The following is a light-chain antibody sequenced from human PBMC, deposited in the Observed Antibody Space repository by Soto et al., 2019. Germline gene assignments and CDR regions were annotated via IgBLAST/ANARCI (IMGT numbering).Light chain of an antibody. CDR2: GAS. J-gene: IGKJ3*01. CDR1: QSVSSN. Sequence: EIVMTQSPATLSVSPGERATLSCRASQSVSSNLAGYQQKPGQAPRLLIYGASTRATGIPARFSGSGSGTEFTLTISSLPSEDCAVYYCQQYNNWPRTFGPGTKVDIK. V-gene: IGKV3-15*01. CDR3: QQYNNWPRT.